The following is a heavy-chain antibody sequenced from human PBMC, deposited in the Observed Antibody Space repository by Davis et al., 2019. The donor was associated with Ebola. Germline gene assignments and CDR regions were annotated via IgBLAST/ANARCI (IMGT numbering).Heavy chain of an antibody. CDR3: ARGTVVVVAV. Sequence: SETLSLTCAVYGGSFSGYYWSWIRQPPGKGLEWIGEINHSGSTNYNPSLKSRVTISVDTSKNQFSLKLSSVTAADTAVYYCARGTVVVVAVWGQGTLVTVSS. J-gene: IGHJ4*02. CDR2: INHSGST. V-gene: IGHV4-34*01. CDR1: GGSFSGYY. D-gene: IGHD2-15*01.